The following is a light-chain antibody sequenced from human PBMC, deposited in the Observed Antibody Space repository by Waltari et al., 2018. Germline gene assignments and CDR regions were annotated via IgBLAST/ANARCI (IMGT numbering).Light chain of an antibody. CDR3: QQRSNWLFT. V-gene: IGKV3-11*01. Sequence: EIVLTQSPATLSLSPGERAPLSCRASQSVSSYLAWYQQKPGQAPRLLIYDAYNRATGIPARCSGSGSGTDFTLTISSLEPEDFAVYYCQQRSNWLFTFGPGTKVDIK. CDR1: QSVSSY. CDR2: DAY. J-gene: IGKJ3*01.